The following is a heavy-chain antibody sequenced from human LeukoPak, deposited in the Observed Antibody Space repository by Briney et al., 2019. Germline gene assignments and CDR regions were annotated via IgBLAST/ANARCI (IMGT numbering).Heavy chain of an antibody. Sequence: ETLSLTCAVYGGSFSGYYWSWIRQPPGKGLEWVANIKQDGSEKYYVDSAKGRFTISRDNAKNSLYLQMNSLRAEDTAVYYCARDKIVGATLLDYWGQGTLVTVSS. V-gene: IGHV3-7*01. D-gene: IGHD1-26*01. CDR3: ARDKIVGATLLDY. CDR2: IKQDGSEK. CDR1: GGSFSGYY. J-gene: IGHJ4*02.